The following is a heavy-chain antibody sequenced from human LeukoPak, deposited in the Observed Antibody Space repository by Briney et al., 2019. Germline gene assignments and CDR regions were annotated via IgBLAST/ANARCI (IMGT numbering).Heavy chain of an antibody. V-gene: IGHV4-59*12. CDR1: GGSISSYY. CDR2: FYYSGST. Sequence: SETLSLTCTVSGGSISSYYWSWIRQPPGKGLEWIGYFYYSGSTNYNPSLKSRVTISVDTSKNQFSLKLSSVTAADTAVYYCARDSRDYWGQGTLVTVSS. J-gene: IGHJ4*02. CDR3: ARDSRDY.